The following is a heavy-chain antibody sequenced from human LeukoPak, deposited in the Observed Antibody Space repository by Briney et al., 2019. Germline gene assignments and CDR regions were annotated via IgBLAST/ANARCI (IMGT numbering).Heavy chain of an antibody. J-gene: IGHJ3*02. CDR2: IWYDGSKK. CDR1: GFTFSGYG. V-gene: IGHV3-33*01. CDR3: ARWGGDYPAFDI. Sequence: PGRSLRLSCAASGFTFSGYGMHWVRQAPGKGLEWVAVIWYDGSKKYHADPVKGRFTISRDNSKNTLYLQMNSLRAEDTAVYYCARWGGDYPAFDIWGQGTMVTVSS. D-gene: IGHD4-17*01.